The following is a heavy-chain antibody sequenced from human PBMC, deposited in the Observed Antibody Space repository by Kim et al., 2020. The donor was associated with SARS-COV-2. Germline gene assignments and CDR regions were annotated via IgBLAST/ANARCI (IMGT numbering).Heavy chain of an antibody. CDR3: ARAAYGSGSYYNY. J-gene: IGHJ4*02. D-gene: IGHD3-10*01. V-gene: IGHV3-11*05. Sequence: YADSVKGRFTISRDNAKNSLYLQMNSLGAEHTAVYYCARAAYGSGSYYNYWGQGTLVTVSS.